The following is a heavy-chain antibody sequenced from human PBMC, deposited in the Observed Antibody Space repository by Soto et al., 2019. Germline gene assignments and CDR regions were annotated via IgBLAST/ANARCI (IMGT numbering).Heavy chain of an antibody. CDR1: GYTFTTRG. Sequence: QVQLVQSGTEMREPGASVKVSCKASGYTFTTRGITWLRQAPGQGLEWMGWISAYNGNTNYAQKLHDRITMTTDTSTNTAYMELRSLRSDDTAVYYCGTTPGYWMKDGWTNNWGQGTLFTVSS. V-gene: IGHV1-18*01. CDR3: GTTPGYWMKDGWTNN. J-gene: IGHJ4*02. CDR2: ISAYNGNT. D-gene: IGHD5-18*01.